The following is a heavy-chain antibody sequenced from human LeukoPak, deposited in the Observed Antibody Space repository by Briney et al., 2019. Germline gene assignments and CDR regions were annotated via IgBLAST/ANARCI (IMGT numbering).Heavy chain of an antibody. D-gene: IGHD2-21*02. CDR2: ISAYNGNT. CDR1: GGTFISYA. J-gene: IGHJ4*02. V-gene: IGHV1-18*01. Sequence: ASVKVSCKASGGTFISYAISWVRQAPGQGLEWMGWISAYNGNTKFAQKLQGRVTMITDTSTSTAYMELRSLRSDDTAVYYCARDVVVAALPGYWGQGTLVTVSS. CDR3: ARDVVVAALPGY.